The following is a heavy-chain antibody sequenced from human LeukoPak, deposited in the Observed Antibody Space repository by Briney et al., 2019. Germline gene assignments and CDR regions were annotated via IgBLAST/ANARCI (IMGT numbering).Heavy chain of an antibody. D-gene: IGHD3-3*01. CDR3: ARVLQNYYHLDV. Sequence: SETLSLTCTVSGVSINSHYWSWIRQPPGKGLEWIGLIYDSGSANYKSSLESRVTMTVDTSKNQFSLKLNSVTAADTAVYYCARVLQNYYHLDVWGEGTTVTVSS. V-gene: IGHV4-59*11. J-gene: IGHJ6*03. CDR2: IYDSGSA. CDR1: GVSINSHY.